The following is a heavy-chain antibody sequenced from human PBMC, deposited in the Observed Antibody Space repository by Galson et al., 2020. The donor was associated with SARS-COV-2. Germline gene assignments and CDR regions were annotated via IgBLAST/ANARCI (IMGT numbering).Heavy chain of an antibody. V-gene: IGHV2-5*02. D-gene: IGHD3-10*01. CDR1: GFSLSTNGVG. CDR2: IYWDDDK. Sequence: SGPTLVKPTQTLTLTCTFSGFSLSTNGVGVGWIRQPPGKALEWLALIYWDDDKRYSPSLKSRLTITKDTSKNQVVLTMTNMDPVDTATYYCGRRLRYYGSYEYWGQGTLVTVSS. J-gene: IGHJ4*02. CDR3: GRRLRYYGSYEY.